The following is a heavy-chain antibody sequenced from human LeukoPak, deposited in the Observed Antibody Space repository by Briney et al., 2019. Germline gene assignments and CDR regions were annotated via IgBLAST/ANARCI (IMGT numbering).Heavy chain of an antibody. CDR1: GGSFSGYY. D-gene: IGHD3-10*01. CDR3: AGQPMLRGVFDY. J-gene: IGHJ4*02. CDR2: INHSGST. V-gene: IGHV4-34*01. Sequence: PSETLSLTCAVYGGSFSGYYWSWIRQPPGKGLEWIGEINHSGSTNYNPSLKSRVTISVDTSKNQFSLKLSSVTAADTAVYYCAGQPMLRGVFDYWGQGTLVTVSS.